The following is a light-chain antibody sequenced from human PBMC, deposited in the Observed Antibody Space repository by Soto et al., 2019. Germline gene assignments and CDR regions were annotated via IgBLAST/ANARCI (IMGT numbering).Light chain of an antibody. J-gene: IGKJ4*01. CDR3: QQYNNYPLT. CDR1: QSISSW. CDR2: KAS. V-gene: IGKV1-5*03. Sequence: DIPMTQSPSTLSASVGDRVTITCRASQSISSWLAWYQQKPGKAPKLLIYKASSLESGVTSRFSGSGSGTEFTLTISSLQPDDFATYYCQQYNNYPLTFGGGTKVEIK.